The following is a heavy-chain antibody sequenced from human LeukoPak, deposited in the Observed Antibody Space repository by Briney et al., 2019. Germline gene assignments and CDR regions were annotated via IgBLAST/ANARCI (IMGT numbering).Heavy chain of an antibody. CDR2: IIGIGGST. V-gene: IGHV3-23*01. J-gene: IGHJ4*02. Sequence: GGSLRLSCAASGFTFSSYAMSWVRQAPGKGLEWVSAIIGIGGSTYYADSMKGRCTISRDNSKSTLYLQMNRLRGEDTGVYYCAKFIKYFEYWGQGILVTVSS. CDR1: GFTFSSYA. CDR3: AKFIKYFEY.